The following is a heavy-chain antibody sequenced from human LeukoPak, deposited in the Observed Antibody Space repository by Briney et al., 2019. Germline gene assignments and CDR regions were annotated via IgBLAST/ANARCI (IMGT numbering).Heavy chain of an antibody. CDR2: IRYHGFDK. CDR3: AKEGDWRRVDY. CDR1: GFTFSSYG. D-gene: IGHD3/OR15-3a*01. V-gene: IGHV3-30*02. J-gene: IGHJ4*02. Sequence: PGGSLRLSCAASGFTFSSYGMHWVRQAPGKGLEWVAFIRYHGFDKYYGDSVKGRFTFSRDNSENMLYLQMNSLRAEDTAVYYCAKEGDWRRVDYWGQGTLVTVSS.